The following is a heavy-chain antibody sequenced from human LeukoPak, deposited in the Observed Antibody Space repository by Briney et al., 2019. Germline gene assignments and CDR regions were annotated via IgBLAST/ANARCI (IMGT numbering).Heavy chain of an antibody. CDR3: AKNRRVEATPVDY. Sequence: GASLRLSCEASGFKFGTYAMTWVRQAPGKGLEWVSTLSGTGGGTYYADSVKGRFTISRDNSENTLFLQMNSLKAEDTAIYYCAKNRRVEATPVDYWGQGTLVTVSS. D-gene: IGHD2-15*01. V-gene: IGHV3-23*01. J-gene: IGHJ4*02. CDR1: GFKFGTYA. CDR2: LSGTGGGT.